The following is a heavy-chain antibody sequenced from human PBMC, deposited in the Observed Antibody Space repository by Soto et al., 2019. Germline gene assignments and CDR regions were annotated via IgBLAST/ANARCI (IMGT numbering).Heavy chain of an antibody. CDR1: GYTFTSYA. CDR3: ARGRASGSYYLLDY. CDR2: INAGNGNT. Sequence: SVKVSCKASGYTFTSYAMLWVRQAPGQRLEWMGWINAGNGNTKYSQKFQGRVTITRDTAIRTAYMEVSSLRSDDTAVYYCARGRASGSYYLLDYWGQGTLVTVSS. D-gene: IGHD3-10*01. V-gene: IGHV1-3*01. J-gene: IGHJ4*02.